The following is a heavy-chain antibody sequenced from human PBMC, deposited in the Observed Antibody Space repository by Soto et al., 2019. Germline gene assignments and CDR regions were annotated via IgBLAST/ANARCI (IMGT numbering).Heavy chain of an antibody. CDR2: TSYDGSNK. CDR3: ATAYYLSDYFYHGMDV. Sequence: QVQLVESGGGVVQPGRSLRLSCAASGFTFSNNGMHWVRQAPDKGLEWVAVTSYDGSNKYYADSVKGRFTISRDNSKSTLYLQMNSLRDEDTAVYYCATAYYLSDYFYHGMDVWGQGTTVTVSS. CDR1: GFTFSNNG. D-gene: IGHD3-10*01. J-gene: IGHJ6*02. V-gene: IGHV3-30*03.